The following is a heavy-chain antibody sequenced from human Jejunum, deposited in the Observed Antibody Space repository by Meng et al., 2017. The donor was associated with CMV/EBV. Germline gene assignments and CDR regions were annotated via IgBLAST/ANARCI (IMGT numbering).Heavy chain of an antibody. CDR2: IYYTGGT. J-gene: IGHJ5*02. V-gene: IGHV4-59*01. CDR1: GGSISGYY. Sequence: SLTCTVSGGSISGYYWSWIRQPPGKGLEWVGYIYYTGGTNYNPSLESRASIALDRSKSQISLKLTSVTAADTAAYYCARVRGGFDPWGQGTLVTVSS. CDR3: ARVRGGFDP.